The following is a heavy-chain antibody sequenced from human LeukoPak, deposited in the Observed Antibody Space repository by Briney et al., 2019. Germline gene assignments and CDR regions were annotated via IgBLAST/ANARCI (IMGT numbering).Heavy chain of an antibody. CDR2: INHSGST. CDR1: GGSFSGYY. J-gene: IGHJ5*02. Sequence: SETLSLTCAVYGGSFSGYYWSWIRQPPGKGLEWIGEINHSGSTNYNPSLKSRVTISVDTSKNQFSLKLSSVTAADTAVYYCARGQRLEVITTKGMVSNWFDPWGQGTLVTVSS. V-gene: IGHV4-34*01. D-gene: IGHD3-22*01. CDR3: ARGQRLEVITTKGMVSNWFDP.